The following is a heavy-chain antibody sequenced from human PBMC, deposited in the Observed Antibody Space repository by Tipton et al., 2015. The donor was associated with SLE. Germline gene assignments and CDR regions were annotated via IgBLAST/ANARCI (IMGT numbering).Heavy chain of an antibody. V-gene: IGHV3-30*04. CDR2: ISDDGSNK. J-gene: IGHJ2*01. CDR3: AREKGITNNWYFDL. CDR1: GFTFSSYA. D-gene: IGHD3-10*01. Sequence: SLRLSCAASGFTFSSYAMHWVRQAPGKGLEWVAVISDDGSNKYFADSVQGRFTISRDNSKNTLYLQMNSLRAEDTAVYYCAREKGITNNWYFDLWGRGTLVTVSS.